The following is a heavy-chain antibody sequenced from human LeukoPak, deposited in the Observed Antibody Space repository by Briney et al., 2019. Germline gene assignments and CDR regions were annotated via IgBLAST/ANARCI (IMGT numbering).Heavy chain of an antibody. CDR3: AKEARGYSYVFDAFDI. CDR2: ISGSGGST. CDR1: GFTFGAYA. J-gene: IGHJ3*02. V-gene: IGHV3-23*01. Sequence: GGSLRLSCAGSGFTFGAYAMHWVRQAPGKGLEWVSAISGSGGSTYYADSVKGRFTISRDNSKNTLYLQMNSLRAEDTAVYYCAKEARGYSYVFDAFDIWGQGTMVTVSS. D-gene: IGHD5-18*01.